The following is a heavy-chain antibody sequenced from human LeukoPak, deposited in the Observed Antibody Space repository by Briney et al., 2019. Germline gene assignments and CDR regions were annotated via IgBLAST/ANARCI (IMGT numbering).Heavy chain of an antibody. CDR2: IIPIFGTA. Sequence: PKASVKVSCKAPGGTFSSYAISWVRQAPGQGLEWMGGIIPIFGTANYAQKFQGRVTITADKSTSTAYMELSSLRSEDTAVYYCASPPHYGDYGGDAFDIWGQGTMVTVSS. CDR3: ASPPHYGDYGGDAFDI. V-gene: IGHV1-69*06. D-gene: IGHD4-17*01. CDR1: GGTFSSYA. J-gene: IGHJ3*02.